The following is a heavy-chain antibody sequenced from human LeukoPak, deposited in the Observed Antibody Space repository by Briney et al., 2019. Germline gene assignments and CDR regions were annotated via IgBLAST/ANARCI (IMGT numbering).Heavy chain of an antibody. V-gene: IGHV4-4*07. D-gene: IGHD4-17*01. CDR3: VRGATVTPSYYYYGMDV. J-gene: IGHJ6*02. Sequence: PSETLSLTCTVSGGSISSYYWSWIRQPAGKGLEWIGRIYTSGSTNYNPSLKSRVTMSVDTSKNQFSLKLSSVTAADTAVYYCVRGATVTPSYYYYGMDVWGQGITVTVSS. CDR1: GGSISSYY. CDR2: IYTSGST.